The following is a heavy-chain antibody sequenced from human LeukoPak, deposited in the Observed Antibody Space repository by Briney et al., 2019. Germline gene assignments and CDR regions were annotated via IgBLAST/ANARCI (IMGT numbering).Heavy chain of an antibody. Sequence: SETLSLTCAVYGGSFSGYYWSWIRQPPGKGLEWIGEINHSGSTNYNPSLKSRVTISVDTSKNQFSLKLSPVTAADTAVYYCARGTYYYDSSGYYYVNYFDYWGQGTLVTVSS. CDR3: ARGTYYYDSSGYYYVNYFDY. CDR2: INHSGST. CDR1: GGSFSGYY. D-gene: IGHD3-22*01. J-gene: IGHJ4*02. V-gene: IGHV4-34*01.